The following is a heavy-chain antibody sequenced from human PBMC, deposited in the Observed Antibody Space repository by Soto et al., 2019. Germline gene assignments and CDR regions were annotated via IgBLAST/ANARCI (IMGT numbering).Heavy chain of an antibody. D-gene: IGHD6-19*01. Sequence: SETLSLTCAVYGGSFSGYYWSWIRQPPGKGLEWIGEINHSGSTNYNPSLKSRVTISVDTSKNQFSLKLSSVTAADTAVYYCARGVAVAGPYYYYYMDVWGKGTTVTVSS. CDR2: INHSGST. V-gene: IGHV4-34*01. CDR3: ARGVAVAGPYYYYYMDV. J-gene: IGHJ6*03. CDR1: GGSFSGYY.